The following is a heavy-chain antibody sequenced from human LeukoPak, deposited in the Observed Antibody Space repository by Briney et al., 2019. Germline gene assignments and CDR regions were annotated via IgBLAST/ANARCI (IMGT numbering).Heavy chain of an antibody. CDR1: GGSISTYY. V-gene: IGHV4-4*07. D-gene: IGHD6-25*01. Sequence: SETLSLTCSVSGGSISTYYWSWIRQPAGKGLEWIGRFYTSGNSYYNPSLKSRVTMSVDTSKNQFSLKLSSVTAADTAIYYCAKDFSSASYTYYYYSMDVWGKGTTVTVSS. J-gene: IGHJ6*03. CDR2: FYTSGNS. CDR3: AKDFSSASYTYYYYSMDV.